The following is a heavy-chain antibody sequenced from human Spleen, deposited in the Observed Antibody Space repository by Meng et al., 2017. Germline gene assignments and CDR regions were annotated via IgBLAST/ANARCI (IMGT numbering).Heavy chain of an antibody. CDR2: ISASGGNP. CDR1: GFTFSSYA. V-gene: IGHV3-23*01. Sequence: GESLKISCGASGFTFSSYAMTWVRQAPGKGLEWVSAISASGGNPYYADSVKGRFTISRDKSKNTLYLQMSSLRAEDTAIYYCAKGASNYVGAPVDYWGQGTLVTVPQ. J-gene: IGHJ4*02. CDR3: AKGASNYVGAPVDY. D-gene: IGHD4-11*01.